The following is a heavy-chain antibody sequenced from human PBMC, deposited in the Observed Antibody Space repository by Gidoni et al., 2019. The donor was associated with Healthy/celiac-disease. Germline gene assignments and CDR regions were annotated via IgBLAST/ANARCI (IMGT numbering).Heavy chain of an antibody. CDR2: IYSGGST. D-gene: IGHD1-26*01. Sequence: EVQLVETGGGLIQPGGSLRISCAASGVTVSSNYMSWVRQAPGKGLEWVAVIYSGGSTYYADSVKGRFTISRDNSKNTLYLQMNSLRAEDTAVYYCARVAPWELPSGGAFDIWGQGTMVTVSS. CDR3: ARVAPWELPSGGAFDI. V-gene: IGHV3-53*02. J-gene: IGHJ3*02. CDR1: GVTVSSNY.